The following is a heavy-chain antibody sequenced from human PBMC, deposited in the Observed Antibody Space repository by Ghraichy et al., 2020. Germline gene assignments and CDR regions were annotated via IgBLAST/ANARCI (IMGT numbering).Heavy chain of an antibody. J-gene: IGHJ6*02. CDR2: INHSGST. Sequence: LETLSLTCAVYGGSFSGYYWSWIRQPPGKGLEWIGEINHSGSTNYNPSLKSRVTISVDTSKNQFSLKLSSVTAADTAVYYCARFRIAAAYYYYGVDVWGQGTTVTVSS. CDR3: ARFRIAAAYYYYGVDV. D-gene: IGHD6-13*01. V-gene: IGHV4-34*01. CDR1: GGSFSGYY.